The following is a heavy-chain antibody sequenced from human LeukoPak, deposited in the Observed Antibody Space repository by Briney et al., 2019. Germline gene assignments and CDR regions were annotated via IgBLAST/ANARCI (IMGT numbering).Heavy chain of an antibody. CDR3: ARYTSSWYLDY. J-gene: IGHJ4*02. CDR1: GGSISSSSYY. D-gene: IGHD6-13*01. Sequence: SETLSLTCTVSGGSISSSSYYWGWIRQPPGKGLQWIGSIFYIGNTYYNPSLKSRVTISVDTSKNQFSLQLDSVTPEDTAVYYCARYTSSWYLDYWGQGTLVTVSS. CDR2: IFYIGNT. V-gene: IGHV4-39*07.